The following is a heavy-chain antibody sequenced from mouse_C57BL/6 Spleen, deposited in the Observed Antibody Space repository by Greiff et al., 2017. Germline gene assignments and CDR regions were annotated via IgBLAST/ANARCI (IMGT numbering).Heavy chain of an antibody. CDR1: GYTFTDYY. D-gene: IGHD2-3*01. CDR2: INPYNGGT. Sequence: VQLQQSGPVLVKPGASVKMSCKASGYTFTDYYMNWVKQSHGKSLEWIGVINPYNGGTSYNQKFKGKATLTVDKSSSTAYMELNSLTSEYSAVYYCARRVYDGYYGTLDYWGQGTTLTVSS. J-gene: IGHJ2*01. V-gene: IGHV1-19*01. CDR3: ARRVYDGYYGTLDY.